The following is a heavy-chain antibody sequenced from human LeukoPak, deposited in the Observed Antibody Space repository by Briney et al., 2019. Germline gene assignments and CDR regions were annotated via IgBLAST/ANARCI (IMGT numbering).Heavy chain of an antibody. CDR1: GYTLTSYY. CDR3: ATRCTNGVCYKAYYMDV. CDR2: INLNGGGT. J-gene: IGHJ6*03. V-gene: IGHV1-2*02. D-gene: IGHD2-8*01. Sequence: ASVKVPCKASGYTLTSYYLHWVRQAPGQGLGWLGWINLNGGGTLSAQKFQGRVTMTRDASISTAYMELSGLRSDDTAVYYCATRCTNGVCYKAYYMDVWGKGTTVTVSS.